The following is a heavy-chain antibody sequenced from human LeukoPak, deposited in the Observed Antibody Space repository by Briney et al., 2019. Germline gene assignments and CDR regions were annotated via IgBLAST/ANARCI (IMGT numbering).Heavy chain of an antibody. CDR3: AMNYYYDSSGYDWFDP. V-gene: IGHV3-23*01. Sequence: GGSLRLSCAASIFTFSSCAMTWVRQAPGKGLEWVSAISGNGGATYYADSVKGRFTISRDNSKNTLYLQMNSLRAEDTAVYYCAMNYYYDSSGYDWFDPWGQGTLVTVSS. CDR2: ISGNGGAT. CDR1: IFTFSSCA. J-gene: IGHJ5*02. D-gene: IGHD3-22*01.